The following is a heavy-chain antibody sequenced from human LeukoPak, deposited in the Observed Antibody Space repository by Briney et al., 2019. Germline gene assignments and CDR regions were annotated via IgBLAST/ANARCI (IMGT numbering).Heavy chain of an antibody. CDR3: ARGGGYYDY. V-gene: IGHV1-8*01. CDR2: MNPNSGNT. D-gene: IGHD3-10*01. J-gene: IGHJ4*02. Sequence: GASVKVSCKASGYTFTSYDINWVRQATGQGLEWMGWMNPNSGNTGYAQKLQGRVTMTTDTSTNTAYMELRSLRSDDTAVYYCARGGGYYDYWGQGTLVTVSS. CDR1: GYTFTSYD.